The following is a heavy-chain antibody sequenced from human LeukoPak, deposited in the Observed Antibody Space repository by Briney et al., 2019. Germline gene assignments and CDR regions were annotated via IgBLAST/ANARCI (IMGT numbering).Heavy chain of an antibody. D-gene: IGHD6-13*01. CDR1: GYTFTSYY. J-gene: IGHJ3*02. Sequence: ASVKVSCKASGYTFTSYYMHWVRQAPGQGLEWMGIINPSGGSTSYAQKFQGRVTMTRDMSTSTVYMELSSLRSEDTAVYYCARALYGSSWYVRAFDIWGQGTMVTVSS. CDR2: INPSGGST. V-gene: IGHV1-46*01. CDR3: ARALYGSSWYVRAFDI.